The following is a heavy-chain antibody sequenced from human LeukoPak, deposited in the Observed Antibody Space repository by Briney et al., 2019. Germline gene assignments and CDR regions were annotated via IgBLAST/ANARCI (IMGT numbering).Heavy chain of an antibody. D-gene: IGHD3-10*01. J-gene: IGHJ3*02. Sequence: ASVKVSCKASGGTFSSYAISWVRQAPGQGLEWMGWISAYNGNTNYAQKLQGRVTMTTDTSASTAYMELRSLRSDDTAVYYCARYMVRAFDIWGQGTMVTVSS. CDR2: ISAYNGNT. V-gene: IGHV1-18*01. CDR1: GGTFSSYA. CDR3: ARYMVRAFDI.